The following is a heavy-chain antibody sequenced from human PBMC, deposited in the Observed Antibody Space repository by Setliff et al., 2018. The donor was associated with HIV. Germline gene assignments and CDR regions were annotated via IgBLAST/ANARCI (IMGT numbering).Heavy chain of an antibody. V-gene: IGHV4-59*01. CDR3: ARHAGASFDS. Sequence: SETLSLTCHVSGDSLNGFYWSWIRQSPARGLEWIGYIHYTGSVLYSSSLNGRVTIFLDTSRNQSSLTLTSLTPADTAVYYCARHAGASFDSWGQGSLVTVSS. J-gene: IGHJ4*02. CDR1: GDSLNGFY. D-gene: IGHD2-2*01. CDR2: IHYTGSV.